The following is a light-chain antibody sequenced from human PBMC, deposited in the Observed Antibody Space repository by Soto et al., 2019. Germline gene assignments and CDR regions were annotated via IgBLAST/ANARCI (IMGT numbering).Light chain of an antibody. CDR2: GAS. CDR1: QSVSNYF. CDR3: QQYGSSPPRT. V-gene: IGKV3-20*01. J-gene: IGKJ1*01. Sequence: EIVLTQSPGTLSLSPGERATLSCRASQSVSNYFLAWYQQKPGQAPRLLIYGASTRATDVPDRFSGSWSGADFTLSISRLEPEDFAVYYCQQYGSSPPRTFGQGTKVEMK.